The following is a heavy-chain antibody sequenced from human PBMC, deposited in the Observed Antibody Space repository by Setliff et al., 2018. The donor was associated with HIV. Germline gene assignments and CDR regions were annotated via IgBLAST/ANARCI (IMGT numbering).Heavy chain of an antibody. Sequence: ASVKVSCKSSGYSFTNHYMHWVRQAPGQGLEWMGVINPTGGSTRNTQKFQGRVAMTRDTSTSTVYMELSSLRSEDTAVYYCASAGAWQRDALDIWGQGTMVTVSS. CDR1: GYSFTNHY. J-gene: IGHJ3*02. CDR3: ASAGAWQRDALDI. D-gene: IGHD5-12*01. V-gene: IGHV1-46*01. CDR2: INPTGGST.